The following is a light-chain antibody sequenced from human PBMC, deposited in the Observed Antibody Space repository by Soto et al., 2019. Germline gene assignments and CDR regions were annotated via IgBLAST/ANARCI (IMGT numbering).Light chain of an antibody. CDR1: QSISSW. CDR2: KAS. CDR3: QQYNSYPS. Sequence: DIQMTQSPSTLSASVGDRVTITCRASQSISSWLAWYQQKPGKAPKLLIYKASSLESGVPSRFSGSGSGTEFTLTISSLQPDDFATYYCQQYNSYPSFGGGTKVVIK. V-gene: IGKV1-5*03. J-gene: IGKJ4*01.